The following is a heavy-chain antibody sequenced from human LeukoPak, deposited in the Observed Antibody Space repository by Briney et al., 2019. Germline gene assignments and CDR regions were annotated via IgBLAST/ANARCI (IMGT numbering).Heavy chain of an antibody. V-gene: IGHV5-51*01. CDR1: GYSFTSYW. J-gene: IGHJ4*02. Sequence: GESLKISRKGSGYSFTSYWIGWVRQMPGKGLEWMGIIYPGDSDTRYSPPFQGQVTISADKSISTAYLQWSSLKASDTAMYYCARRYYGSGSSFDYWGQGTLVTVSS. CDR3: ARRYYGSGSSFDY. D-gene: IGHD3-10*01. CDR2: IYPGDSDT.